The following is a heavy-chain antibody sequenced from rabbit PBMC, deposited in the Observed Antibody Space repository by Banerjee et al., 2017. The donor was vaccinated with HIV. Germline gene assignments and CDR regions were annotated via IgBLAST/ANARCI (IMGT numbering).Heavy chain of an antibody. J-gene: IGHJ4*01. CDR2: IDTGDGRT. Sequence: QEQLVESGGGLVKPGASLTLTCKTSGFSFSSGLPMCWGRQAPGKGLEWIASIDTGDGRTYYASWVNGRFTVSLDNAQNTVFLQMTSLTVADTATYSCARAVSSGWGGFFNLWGQGTLVTVS. CDR1: GFSFSSGLP. D-gene: IGHD4-1*01. V-gene: IGHV1S47*01. CDR3: ARAVSSGWGGFFNL.